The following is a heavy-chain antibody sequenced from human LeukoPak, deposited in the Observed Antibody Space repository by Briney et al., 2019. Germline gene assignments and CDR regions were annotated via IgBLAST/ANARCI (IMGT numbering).Heavy chain of an antibody. CDR3: AQVVTAIRGGGY. Sequence: GGSLRLSCAASGFTFSSNGMHWVRQAPGKGLEWVAVIWYDGSNKYYADSVKGRFTISRDNSKNTLYLQMNSLRAEDTAVYYCAQVVTAIRGGGYWGQGTLVTVSS. D-gene: IGHD2-21*02. CDR2: IWYDGSNK. CDR1: GFTFSSNG. V-gene: IGHV3-33*01. J-gene: IGHJ4*02.